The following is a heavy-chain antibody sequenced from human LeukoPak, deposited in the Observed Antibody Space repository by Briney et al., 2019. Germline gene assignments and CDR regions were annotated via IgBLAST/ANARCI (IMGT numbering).Heavy chain of an antibody. CDR3: ARDFVWGGDTYYYDSSGPAPGY. D-gene: IGHD3-22*01. J-gene: IGHJ4*02. V-gene: IGHV1-46*01. CDR1: GYTFTSYY. CDR2: INPSGGST. Sequence: ASVKVSCKASGYTFTSYYMHWVRQAPGQGLEWMGIINPSGGSTSYAQKFQGRVTMTRDMSTSTVYMELSSLRSEDTAVYYCARDFVWGGDTYYYDSSGPAPGYWGQGTLVTVSS.